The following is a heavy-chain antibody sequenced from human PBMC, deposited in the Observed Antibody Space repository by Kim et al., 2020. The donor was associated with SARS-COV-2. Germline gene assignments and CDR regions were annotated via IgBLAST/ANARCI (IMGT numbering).Heavy chain of an antibody. Sequence: SETLSLTCAVYGGSFSGYYWSWIRQPPGKGLEWIGEINHSGSTNYNPSLKSRVTISVDTSKNQFSLKLSSVTAADTAVYYCAREGQWLAYFDYWGQGTLV. V-gene: IGHV4-34*01. CDR2: INHSGST. J-gene: IGHJ4*02. D-gene: IGHD6-19*01. CDR1: GGSFSGYY. CDR3: AREGQWLAYFDY.